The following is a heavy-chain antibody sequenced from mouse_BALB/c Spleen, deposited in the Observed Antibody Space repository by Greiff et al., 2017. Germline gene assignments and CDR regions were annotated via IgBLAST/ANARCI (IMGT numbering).Heavy chain of an antibody. Sequence: EVKVVESGGGLVKPGGSLKLSCAASGFTFSSYAMSWVRQTPEKRLEWVASISSGGSTYYPDSVKGRFTISRDNARNILYLQMSSLRSEDTAMYYCARDGYYGLDYWGQGTTLTVSS. D-gene: IGHD2-3*01. CDR2: ISSGGST. CDR3: ARDGYYGLDY. V-gene: IGHV5-6-5*01. CDR1: GFTFSSYA. J-gene: IGHJ2*01.